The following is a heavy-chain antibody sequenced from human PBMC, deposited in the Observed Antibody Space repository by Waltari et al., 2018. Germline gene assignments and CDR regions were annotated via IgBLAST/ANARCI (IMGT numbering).Heavy chain of an antibody. Sequence: QVQLQQWGAGLLKPSETLSLTCAVYGGSFSGYYWSWIRQPHGKGLEWIGEINHSGSTNYNPSLKSRVTISVDTSKNQFSLKLSSVTAADTAVYYCASDRVTTPYKRPYYYYGMDVWGQGTTVTVSS. V-gene: IGHV4-34*01. CDR1: GGSFSGYY. J-gene: IGHJ6*02. D-gene: IGHD4-17*01. CDR3: ASDRVTTPYKRPYYYYGMDV. CDR2: INHSGST.